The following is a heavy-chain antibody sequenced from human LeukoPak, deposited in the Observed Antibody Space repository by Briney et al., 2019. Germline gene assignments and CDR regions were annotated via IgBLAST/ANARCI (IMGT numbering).Heavy chain of an antibody. D-gene: IGHD3-22*01. Sequence: ASVKVSCKASGYTFTSYGISWVRQAPGQGLEWMGWISAYNGNTNYAQKLQGRVTMTTDTSTSTAYMELRSLRSDDTAVYYCATNGYDSSGYYYLDDYWGQGTLVTVSS. CDR1: GYTFTSYG. CDR2: ISAYNGNT. J-gene: IGHJ4*02. CDR3: ATNGYDSSGYYYLDDY. V-gene: IGHV1-18*01.